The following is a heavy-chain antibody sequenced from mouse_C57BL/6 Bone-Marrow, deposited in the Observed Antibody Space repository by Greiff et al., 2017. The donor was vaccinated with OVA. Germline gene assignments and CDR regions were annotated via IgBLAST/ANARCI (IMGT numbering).Heavy chain of an antibody. CDR1: GYTFTDYY. Sequence: EVQLVESGPVLVKPGASVKMSCKASGYTFTDYYMNWVKQSHGKSLEWIGVINPYNGGTSYNQKFKGKATLTVDKSSSTAYMELNSLTSEDSAVYYCARVPNYYAMDYWGQGTSVTVSS. D-gene: IGHD5-1*01. J-gene: IGHJ4*01. V-gene: IGHV1-19*01. CDR3: ARVPNYYAMDY. CDR2: INPYNGGT.